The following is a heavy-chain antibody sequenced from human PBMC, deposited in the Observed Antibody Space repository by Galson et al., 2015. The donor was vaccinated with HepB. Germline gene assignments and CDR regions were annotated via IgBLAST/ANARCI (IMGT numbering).Heavy chain of an antibody. CDR1: GFTFSRYA. D-gene: IGHD6-19*01. CDR2: ISGSGGST. CDR3: AKEPPATHSSGWYLDAFDI. Sequence: SLRLSCAASGFTFSRYAMSWVRQAPGKGLEWVSAISGSGGSTYYADSVKGRFTISRDNSKNTLYLQMNSLRAEDTAVYYCAKEPPATHSSGWYLDAFDIWGQGTMVTVSS. V-gene: IGHV3-23*01. J-gene: IGHJ3*02.